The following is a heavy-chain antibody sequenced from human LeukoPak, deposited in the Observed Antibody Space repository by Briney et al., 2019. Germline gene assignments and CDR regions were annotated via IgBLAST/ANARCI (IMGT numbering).Heavy chain of an antibody. Sequence: SVKVSCKASGGTFSSYGVAWVRQAPGQGLEWMGGIIPMFDSANYAQSLQGRVTLTADKSTGTAYMELRSLRSEDTGVYYCARDYDSSGPQKNFFDFWGQGTLVTVSS. J-gene: IGHJ4*02. CDR3: ARDYDSSGPQKNFFDF. V-gene: IGHV1-69*06. D-gene: IGHD3-22*01. CDR1: GGTFSSYG. CDR2: IIPMFDSA.